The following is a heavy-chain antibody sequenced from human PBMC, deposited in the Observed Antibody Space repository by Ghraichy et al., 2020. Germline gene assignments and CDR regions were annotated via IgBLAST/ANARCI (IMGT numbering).Heavy chain of an antibody. CDR3: AKDQCGGDCHNWYFDL. V-gene: IGHV3-23*01. CDR2: ISGSGGST. D-gene: IGHD2-21*02. CDR1: GFTFSSYA. Sequence: GGSLRLSCAASGFTFSSYAMSWVRQAPGKGLEWVSAISGSGGSTYYADSVKGRFTISRDNSKNTLYLQMNSLRAEDTAVYYCAKDQCGGDCHNWYFDLWGRGTLVTVSS. J-gene: IGHJ2*01.